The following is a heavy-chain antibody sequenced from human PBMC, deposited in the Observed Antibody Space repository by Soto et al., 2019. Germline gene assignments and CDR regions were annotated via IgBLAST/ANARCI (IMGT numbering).Heavy chain of an antibody. Sequence: TSETLSLTCTVSGGSISSYYWSWIRQPPGKGLEWIGYIYYSGSTNYNPSLKSRVTISVDTSKNQFSLKLSSVTAADTAVYYCARQRTVTTTGFDYWGQGTLVTVSS. D-gene: IGHD4-17*01. CDR3: ARQRTVTTTGFDY. CDR1: GGSISSYY. CDR2: IYYSGST. J-gene: IGHJ4*02. V-gene: IGHV4-59*08.